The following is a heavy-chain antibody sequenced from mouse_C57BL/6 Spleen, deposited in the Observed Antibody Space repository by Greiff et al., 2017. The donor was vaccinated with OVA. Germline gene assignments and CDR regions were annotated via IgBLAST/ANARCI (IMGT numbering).Heavy chain of an antibody. D-gene: IGHD2-4*01. CDR1: GYTFTDYN. V-gene: IGHV1-18*01. Sequence: EVQLQQSGPELVKPGASVKIPCKASGYTFTDYNMDWVKQSHGKSLEWIGDINPNNGGTIYNQKFKGKATLTVDKSSSTAYMELRSLTSEDTAVYYCARSGVCDYGVTFFAYWGQGTLVTVSA. CDR2: INPNNGGT. CDR3: ARSGVCDYGVTFFAY. J-gene: IGHJ3*01.